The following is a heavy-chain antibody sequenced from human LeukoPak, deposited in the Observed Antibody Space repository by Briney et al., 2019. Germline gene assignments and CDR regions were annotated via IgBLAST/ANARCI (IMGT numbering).Heavy chain of an antibody. CDR2: ISSSSYYI. D-gene: IGHD3-22*01. CDR3: AGARNNYYDSSGYYYYFDY. V-gene: IGHV3-21*01. Sequence: PSETLSLTCTASGGSISSSSYYWGWIRQPPGKGLEWVSSISSSSYYIYYADSVKGRFTISRDNAKNSLYLQMNSLRAEDTAVYYCAGARNNYYDSSGYYYYFDYWGQGTLVTVSS. CDR1: GGSISSSS. J-gene: IGHJ4*02.